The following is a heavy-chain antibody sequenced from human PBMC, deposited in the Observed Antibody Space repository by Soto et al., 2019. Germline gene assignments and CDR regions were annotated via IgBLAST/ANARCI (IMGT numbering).Heavy chain of an antibody. CDR1: GFTLRAYY. V-gene: IGHV3-74*01. D-gene: IGHD4-17*01. CDR3: ARGLYGDSVGYDH. CDR2: VSDDGSST. J-gene: IGHJ4*02. Sequence: EVQVVESGGGLVQPGGSLRLSCAASGFTLRAYYMHWVGQAPGKGLVWVSRVSDDGSSTNYAESVRGRFTISRDNAKNTLYLQMNSLSAEYTAVYYCARGLYGDSVGYDHWGQGTLVTVSS.